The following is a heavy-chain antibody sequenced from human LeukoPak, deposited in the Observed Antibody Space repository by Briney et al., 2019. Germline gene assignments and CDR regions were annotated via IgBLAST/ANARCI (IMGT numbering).Heavy chain of an antibody. D-gene: IGHD1-26*01. J-gene: IGHJ4*02. CDR2: IYYSGST. V-gene: IGHV4-59*08. CDR3: ASGSYYFDY. Sequence: SETLSLTCTVSGGXIRSYYWSWIRKPPGKALEWIGYIYYSGSTKYNPSLKSRATISVDTSKNQFSLKLSSVTAADTAVYYCASGSYYFDYWGQGTLVTVSS. CDR1: GGXIRSYY.